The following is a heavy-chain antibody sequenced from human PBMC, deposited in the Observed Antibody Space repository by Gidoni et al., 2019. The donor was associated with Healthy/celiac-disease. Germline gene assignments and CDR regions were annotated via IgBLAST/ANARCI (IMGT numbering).Heavy chain of an antibody. D-gene: IGHD3-16*01. J-gene: IGHJ3*02. Sequence: EVQLVESGGGLVKPGGSLRLSCAASGFTFSSYSRNWVRQAPGKGLEWVSSISSSSSYIYYADSVKGRFTISRDNAKNSLYLQMNSLRAEDTAVYYCARDFGARENNWGQGTMVTVSS. CDR1: GFTFSSYS. CDR2: ISSSSSYI. V-gene: IGHV3-21*01. CDR3: ARDFGARENN.